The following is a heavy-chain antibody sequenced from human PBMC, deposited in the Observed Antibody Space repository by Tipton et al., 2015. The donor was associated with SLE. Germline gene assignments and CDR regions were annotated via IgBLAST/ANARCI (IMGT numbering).Heavy chain of an antibody. D-gene: IGHD4-11*01. Sequence: QSGPEVKKPGASVKVSCKASGYTFTSYGISWVRQAPGQGLEWMGWISAYNGNTNYAQKLQGRVTMTTDTSTSTAYMELRSLRSDDTAVYYCARDHSNPVWYCYGMDVWGQGTTVTVSS. V-gene: IGHV1-18*01. CDR1: GYTFTSYG. CDR2: ISAYNGNT. CDR3: ARDHSNPVWYCYGMDV. J-gene: IGHJ6*02.